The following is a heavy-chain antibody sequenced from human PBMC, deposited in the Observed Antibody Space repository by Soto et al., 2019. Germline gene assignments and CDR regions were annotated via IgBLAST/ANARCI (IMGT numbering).Heavy chain of an antibody. V-gene: IGHV4-59*01. CDR2: IYYSGYT. D-gene: IGHD6-19*01. J-gene: IGHJ1*01. Sequence: QVQLQESGPGLVKPSETLSLTCTVSSGPISDYYWGWIRQPPGKGMEWIGSIYYSGYTIYKPPLEVRVTISIDPSKSQFSLKLTSVAAADTAVYYCARLAGNSFFQDWGQGTLVTVSS. CDR1: SGPISDYY. CDR3: ARLAGNSFFQD.